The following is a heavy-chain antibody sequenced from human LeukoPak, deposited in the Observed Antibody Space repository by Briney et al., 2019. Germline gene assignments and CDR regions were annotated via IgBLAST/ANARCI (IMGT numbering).Heavy chain of an antibody. CDR3: ARVLGIRNGDYVNNWFDP. D-gene: IGHD4-17*01. V-gene: IGHV4-4*07. J-gene: IGHJ5*02. CDR1: GGSISSYY. CDR2: IYTSGST. Sequence: SETLSLTCTVSGGSISSYYWSWIRQPAGKGLEWIGRIYTSGSTNYNPSLKSRATMSVDTSKNQFSLKLSSVTAADTAVYYCARVLGIRNGDYVNNWFDPWGQGTLVTVSS.